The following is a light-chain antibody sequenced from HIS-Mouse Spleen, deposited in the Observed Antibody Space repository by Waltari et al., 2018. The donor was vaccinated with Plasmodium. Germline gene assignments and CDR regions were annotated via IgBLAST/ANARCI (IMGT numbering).Light chain of an antibody. CDR3: QQDYNLPYT. Sequence: EIVMTQSPATLSLSPGERATLSCRASQSVSSSYLSWYQQNPGQAPRLLIYGASPRATGIPARFSGSGSGTDFTLTISSLQPEDFAVYYCQQDYNLPYTFGQGTKLEIK. J-gene: IGKJ2*01. CDR1: QSVSSSY. CDR2: GAS. V-gene: IGKV3D-7*01.